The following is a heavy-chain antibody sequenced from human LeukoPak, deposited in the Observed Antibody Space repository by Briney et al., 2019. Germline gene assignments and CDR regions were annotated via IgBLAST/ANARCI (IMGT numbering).Heavy chain of an antibody. CDR2: TYYRSKWYN. CDR3: AREGDYYDTSGTLDY. CDR1: GDSVSSNSAA. J-gene: IGHJ4*02. D-gene: IGHD3-22*01. Sequence: SQTLSLTCAISGDSVSSNSAAWNWIRQSPSRGLEWLVRTYYRSKWYNDYAVSVKSRITINPDTSKNQFSLKLSSVTAADTAVYYCAREGDYYDTSGTLDYWGQGTLVTVSS. V-gene: IGHV6-1*01.